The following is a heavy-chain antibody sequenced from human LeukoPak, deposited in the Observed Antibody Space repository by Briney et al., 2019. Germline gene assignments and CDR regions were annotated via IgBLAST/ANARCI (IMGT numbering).Heavy chain of an antibody. CDR2: INPNSGGT. V-gene: IGHV1-2*02. J-gene: IGHJ4*02. CDR1: GYSFTSYY. D-gene: IGHD2-2*02. Sequence: GESLKISCKGSGYSFTSYYMHWVRQAPGQGLEWMGWINPNSGGTNYAQKFQGRVTMTRDTSISTAYMELSRLRSDDTAVYYCARSIYESRGYFDYWGQGTLVTVSS. CDR3: ARSIYESRGYFDY.